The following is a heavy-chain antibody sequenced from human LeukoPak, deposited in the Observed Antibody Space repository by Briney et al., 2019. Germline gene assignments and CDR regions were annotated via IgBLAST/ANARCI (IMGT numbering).Heavy chain of an antibody. J-gene: IGHJ4*02. V-gene: IGHV3-48*04. D-gene: IGHD3-10*01. CDR1: GFTFSSYS. CDR2: ISSSSSTI. Sequence: GGSLRLSCAASGFTFSSYSMNWVRQAPGKGLEWVSYISSSSSTIYYADSVKGRFTISRDNAKNSLFLQMNSLRAEDTAVYYCARARGTGPGAHFDYWGQGTPVIVSS. CDR3: ARARGTGPGAHFDY.